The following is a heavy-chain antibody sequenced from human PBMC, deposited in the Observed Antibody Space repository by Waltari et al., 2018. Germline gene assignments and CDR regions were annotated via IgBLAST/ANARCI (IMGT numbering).Heavy chain of an antibody. CDR1: GGSISNLNFY. Sequence: QVQLQESGPGLAKASQTLSLTGDVSGGSISNLNFYWGWIRQPAGKGLEWIGRIYRRGVTDYNPSLRGRATMFLDMSKNQFSLTVDSLIAADTAVYYCAVSPDTATSRAAFHFWGPGTTVSVSS. J-gene: IGHJ6*02. V-gene: IGHV4-61*02. D-gene: IGHD5-18*01. CDR3: AVSPDTATSRAAFHF. CDR2: IYRRGVT.